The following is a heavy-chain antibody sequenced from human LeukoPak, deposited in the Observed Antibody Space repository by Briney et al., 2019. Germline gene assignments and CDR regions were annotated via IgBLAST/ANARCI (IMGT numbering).Heavy chain of an antibody. CDR3: ARLGAGPTYYDFWSGYSSFHFDY. Sequence: KTSETLSLTCAVYGGSFSGYYWSWIRQPPGKGLEWIGEINHSGSTNYNPSLKSRVTISVDTSKNQFSLKLSSVTAADTAVYYCARLGAGPTYYDFWSGYSSFHFDYWGQGTLVTVSS. CDR1: GGSFSGYY. D-gene: IGHD3-3*01. V-gene: IGHV4-34*01. CDR2: INHSGST. J-gene: IGHJ4*02.